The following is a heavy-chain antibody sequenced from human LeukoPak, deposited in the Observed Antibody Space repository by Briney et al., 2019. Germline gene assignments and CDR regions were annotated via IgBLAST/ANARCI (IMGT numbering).Heavy chain of an antibody. CDR2: IYDDNT. CDR3: AKDQRWESPHYLDS. Sequence: GSLRLSCAASGFTVSAYAMAWVRQAPGKGLEWVSTIYDDNTYYADSVKGRFTISRDNSKNTLYVQMNSLRDEDTAVYYCAKDQRWESPHYLDSWGQGTLVTVSS. J-gene: IGHJ4*02. V-gene: IGHV3-23*01. D-gene: IGHD1-26*01. CDR1: GFTVSAYA.